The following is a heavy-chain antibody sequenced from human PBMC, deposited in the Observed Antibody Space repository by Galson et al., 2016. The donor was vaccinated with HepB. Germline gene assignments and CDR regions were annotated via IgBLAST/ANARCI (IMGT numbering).Heavy chain of an antibody. D-gene: IGHD5-18*01. CDR3: RITYTAMGN. Sequence: SVKVSCKASGYTFTDYCMHWVRQAPGQGLEWMGRINPNSGATTYAQKFQGRVTMTRDTSISTAYMELNRLRSDDTAVFYCRITYTAMGNWGQGTLVTVSS. V-gene: IGHV1-2*06. J-gene: IGHJ4*02. CDR2: INPNSGAT. CDR1: GYTFTDYC.